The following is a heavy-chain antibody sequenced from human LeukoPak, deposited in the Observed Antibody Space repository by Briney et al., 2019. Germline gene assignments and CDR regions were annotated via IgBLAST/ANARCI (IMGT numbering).Heavy chain of an antibody. CDR1: GGSISRYY. CDR3: ARYPGLGIAVAGTPSWFDP. CDR2: IHYSGST. J-gene: IGHJ5*02. V-gene: IGHV4-59*08. Sequence: PSETLSLTCTVSGGSISRYYWSWIRQPPGKGLEWIGYIHYSGSTNYNPSLKSRVTISVDTSKNQFSLKLSSVTAADTAVYYCARYPGLGIAVAGTPSWFDPWGQGTLVTVSS. D-gene: IGHD6-19*01.